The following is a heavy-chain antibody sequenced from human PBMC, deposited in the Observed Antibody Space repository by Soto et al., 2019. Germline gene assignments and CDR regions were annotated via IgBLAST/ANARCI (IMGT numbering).Heavy chain of an antibody. D-gene: IGHD4-17*01. CDR2: IYYSGST. CDR1: GGSISSYY. Sequence: SETLSLTCTVSGGSISSYYWSWIRQPPGKGLEWIGYIYYSGSTYYNPSLKSRVTISVDTSKNQFSLKLSSVTAADTAVYYCARGDYGDYVRYYYYMDVWGKGTTVTVS. V-gene: IGHV4-59*01. CDR3: ARGDYGDYVRYYYYMDV. J-gene: IGHJ6*03.